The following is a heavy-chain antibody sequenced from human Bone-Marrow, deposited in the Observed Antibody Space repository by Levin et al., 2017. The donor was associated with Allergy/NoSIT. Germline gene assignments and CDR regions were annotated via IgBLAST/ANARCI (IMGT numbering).Heavy chain of an antibody. CDR1: GYTFIT. CDR2: ISTYNGNF. J-gene: IGHJ4*02. CDR3: ARAKAYGDWFFDY. V-gene: IGHV1-18*04. Sequence: ASVKVSCKASGYTFITSAADYGITWVRQAPGQGLEWVGWISTYNGNFNYAEKLQGRVSLTTDTSTTTAYMELRTLRPDDTAVYYCARAKAYGDWFFDYWGQGTLVTVSS. D-gene: IGHD4-17*01.